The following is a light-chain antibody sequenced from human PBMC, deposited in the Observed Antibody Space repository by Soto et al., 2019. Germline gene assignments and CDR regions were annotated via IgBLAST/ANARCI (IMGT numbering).Light chain of an antibody. CDR3: QQYNTMAT. CDR2: KAS. J-gene: IGKJ1*01. Sequence: DIQMTQSPSTLSASVGDRVSITCRASQSISSWVAWYQQKPGKAPKLLISKASSLESGVPSRFSGSGSGTEFILTITSLQPDDFATYYCQQYNTMATFGQGTKVEIK. V-gene: IGKV1-5*03. CDR1: QSISSW.